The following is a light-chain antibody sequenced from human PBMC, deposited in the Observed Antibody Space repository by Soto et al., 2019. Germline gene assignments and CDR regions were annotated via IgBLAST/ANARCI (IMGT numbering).Light chain of an antibody. CDR3: CSYAGSSTVV. V-gene: IGLV2-23*01. J-gene: IGLJ2*01. CDR2: EDS. CDR1: SSDVGSYNL. Sequence: QSALTQPASLSGSPGQSVTISCSGSSSDVGSYNLVSLYQHHPGEVPKVVIYEDSRRPSGVSPRFSGSKSGNTASLTISGLQAEDEADYFCCSYAGSSTVVFGGGTKLTVL.